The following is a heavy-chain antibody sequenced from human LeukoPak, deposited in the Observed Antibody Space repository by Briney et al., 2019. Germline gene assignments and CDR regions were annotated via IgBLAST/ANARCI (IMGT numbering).Heavy chain of an antibody. CDR1: GFTFSSYW. J-gene: IGHJ6*04. CDR2: INSDGSST. CDR3: ARDPASVAATKMDV. D-gene: IGHD2-15*01. V-gene: IGHV3-74*01. Sequence: AGGSLRLSCAASGFTFSSYWMHWVRQAPGKGLVWVSRINSDGSSTSYADSVKGRFTISRDNAKNTLYLQMNSLRAEDTAVYYCARDPASVAATKMDVWGKGTTVTISS.